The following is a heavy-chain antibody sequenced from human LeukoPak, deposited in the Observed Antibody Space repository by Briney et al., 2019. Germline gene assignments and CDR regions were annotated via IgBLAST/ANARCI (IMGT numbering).Heavy chain of an antibody. CDR2: ISGGSGRT. Sequence: GGSLRLSCAASGFTFSSSAMSWVRQAPGKGLEWVSTISGGSGRTYYADSVKGRFTISRDNSKNTLYLQMNSLRAEDTAVYYCTREAFYSSGWYSLFGYWGQGTLVTVSS. V-gene: IGHV3-23*01. D-gene: IGHD6-19*01. CDR3: TREAFYSSGWYSLFGY. J-gene: IGHJ4*02. CDR1: GFTFSSSA.